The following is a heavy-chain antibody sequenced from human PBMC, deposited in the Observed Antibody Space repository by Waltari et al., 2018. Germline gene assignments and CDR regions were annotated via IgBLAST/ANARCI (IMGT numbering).Heavy chain of an antibody. J-gene: IGHJ3*02. D-gene: IGHD5-18*01. CDR3: ARGGDTARGEGAFDI. CDR2: INPRGGIT. V-gene: IGHV1-46*01. CDR1: GYTFTSYY. Sequence: QVQLVQSGAEVKKPGASVKVSCKASGYTFTSYYMHWVRQAPGQGLEWMVIINPRGGITSYEQKCQGRVTMTRDTATSTVYMELSSLRSEDTAVYYCARGGDTARGEGAFDIWGQGTMVTVSS.